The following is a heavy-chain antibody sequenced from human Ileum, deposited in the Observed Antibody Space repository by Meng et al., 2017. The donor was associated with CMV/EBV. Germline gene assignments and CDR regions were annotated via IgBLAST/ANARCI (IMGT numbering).Heavy chain of an antibody. CDR2: ISWNGGST. CDR3: ARRGMDSKASDY. CDR1: GFTFSSYS. Sequence: GESLKISCAASGFTFSSYSMNWVRQAPGKGLEWVSGISWNGGSTSYADSVKGRFTISRDNAKTSLFLQMNSLRAEDTALYYCARRGMDSKASDYWGQGTLVTVSS. J-gene: IGHJ4*02. D-gene: IGHD3-22*01. V-gene: IGHV3-20*04.